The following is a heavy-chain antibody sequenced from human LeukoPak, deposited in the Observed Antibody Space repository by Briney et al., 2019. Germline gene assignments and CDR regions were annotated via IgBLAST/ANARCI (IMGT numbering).Heavy chain of an antibody. CDR1: GFTFSSYA. D-gene: IGHD3-10*01. Sequence: GGSLRLSCAASGFTFSSYAMSWVRQAPGKGLEWVGRIKSKTDGGTTDYAAPVKGRFTISRDDSKNTLYLQMNSLKTEDTAVYYCTTSMVRGVITDYWGQGTLVTVSS. CDR3: TTSMVRGVITDY. J-gene: IGHJ4*02. V-gene: IGHV3-15*01. CDR2: IKSKTDGGTT.